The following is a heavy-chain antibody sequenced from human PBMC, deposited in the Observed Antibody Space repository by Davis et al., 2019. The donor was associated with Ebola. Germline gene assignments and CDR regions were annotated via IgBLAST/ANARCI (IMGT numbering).Heavy chain of an antibody. V-gene: IGHV3-53*05. D-gene: IGHD3-16*01. CDR3: TIGGTTGGFDY. J-gene: IGHJ4*02. Sequence: GGSLRLSCAASGFTARNNHISWVRQAPGQGLEWVSVLDRGGPTHYADSVQGRFTISRDDSKNTLSLQMNSLRSDETAVYYCTIGGTTGGFDYWGQGTLVTVSS. CDR2: LDRGGPT. CDR1: GFTARNNH.